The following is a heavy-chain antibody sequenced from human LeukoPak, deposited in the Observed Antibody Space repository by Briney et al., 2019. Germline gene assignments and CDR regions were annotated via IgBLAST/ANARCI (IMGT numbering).Heavy chain of an antibody. CDR1: GFTVSDNY. CDR2: MYSGGSK. CDR3: AKSGGVDSA. Sequence: GGSLRLSCEASGFTVSDNYMSWVRQPPGKGLEWVLVMYSGGSKYYADSVKGRFTISRDNSKNTVYLQMNSLRTEDTAVYYCAKSGGVDSAWGQGTLVTVSS. D-gene: IGHD3-16*01. J-gene: IGHJ5*02. V-gene: IGHV3-66*01.